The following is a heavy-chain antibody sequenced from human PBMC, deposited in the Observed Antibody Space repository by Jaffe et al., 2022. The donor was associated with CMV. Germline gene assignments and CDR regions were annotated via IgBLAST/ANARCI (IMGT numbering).Heavy chain of an antibody. D-gene: IGHD2-21*02. V-gene: IGHV4-34*01. CDR1: GGSFSGYY. Sequence: QVQLQQWGARLLKPSETLSLTCAVYGGSFSGYYWSWIRQPPGKGLEWIGEIYHTGSTKYNPSLWSRVTISEDTSKNQFSLKLSSVTAADTAVYFCAGRAGLLDSNFDYWGQGILVTVSS. CDR3: AGRAGLLDSNFDY. CDR2: IYHTGST. J-gene: IGHJ4*02.